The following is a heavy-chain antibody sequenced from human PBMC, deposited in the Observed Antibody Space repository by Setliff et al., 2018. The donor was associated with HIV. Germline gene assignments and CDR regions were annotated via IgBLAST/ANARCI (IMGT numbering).Heavy chain of an antibody. CDR3: ASLDGSESPYIYYYYMDV. CDR2: INYRGNT. Sequence: SETLSLTCTVSGGSIRSYYWSWIRQPPGKGLEWIGSINYRGNTYYNPSLKSRAAISVDTSKNQISLKLSSVTAADTAVYYCASLDGSESPYIYYYYMDVWGKGTAVTVSS. J-gene: IGHJ6*03. V-gene: IGHV4-59*04. CDR1: GGSIRSYY. D-gene: IGHD3-10*01.